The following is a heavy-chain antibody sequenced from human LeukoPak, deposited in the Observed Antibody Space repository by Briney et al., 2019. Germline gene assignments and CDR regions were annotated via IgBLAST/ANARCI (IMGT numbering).Heavy chain of an antibody. D-gene: IGHD5-12*01. CDR3: AREGYSGYDKAIYFDY. J-gene: IGHJ4*02. CDR1: GFTLSSYW. V-gene: IGHV3-7*01. CDR2: IKQDGSEK. Sequence: EPGGSLRLSCAASGFTLSSYWMSWVRQAPGKGLEWVANIKQDGSEKYYVDSVKGRFTISRDNAKNSLYLQMNGLRAEDTAVYYCAREGYSGYDKAIYFDYWGQGTLVTVSS.